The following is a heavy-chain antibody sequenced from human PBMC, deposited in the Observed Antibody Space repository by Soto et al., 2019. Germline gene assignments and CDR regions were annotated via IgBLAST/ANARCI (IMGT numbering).Heavy chain of an antibody. J-gene: IGHJ4*02. CDR2: ISGSGGST. D-gene: IGHD3-3*01. CDR1: GFTFSSYA. V-gene: IGHV3-23*01. Sequence: PRGSLRLSCAASGFTFSSYAMSWVRQAPGKGLEWVSAISGSGGSTYYADSVKGRFTISRDNSKNTLYLQMNSLRAEDTAVYYCAKDGLRFLEWLYYFDYWGQGTLVTVSS. CDR3: AKDGLRFLEWLYYFDY.